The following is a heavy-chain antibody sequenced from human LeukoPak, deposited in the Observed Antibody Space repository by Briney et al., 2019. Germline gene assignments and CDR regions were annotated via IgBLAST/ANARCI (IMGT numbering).Heavy chain of an antibody. Sequence: ASVKVSCKASGYTFTSYAMNRVRQAPGQGLEWMGWINTNTGNPTYAQGFTGRFVLSLDTSVSTAYLQISSLKAEDTAVYYCARGGKLVRDFWSGYFDWGQGTLVTVSS. CDR3: ARGGKLVRDFWSGYFD. CDR1: GYTFTSYA. CDR2: INTNTGNP. J-gene: IGHJ4*02. D-gene: IGHD3-3*01. V-gene: IGHV7-4-1*02.